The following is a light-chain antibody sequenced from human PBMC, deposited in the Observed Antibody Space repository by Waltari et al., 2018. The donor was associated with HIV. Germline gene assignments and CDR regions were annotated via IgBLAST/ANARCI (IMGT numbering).Light chain of an antibody. CDR1: ALPKQH. CDR2: EDN. Sequence: SYELTQPTSASVSPGQTARNTCSGNALPKQHAHWYPRKSGQAPVLVIYEDNKRPSGIPERFSGSSSGTMATLTISGAQVEDEADFYCYSTDTNSNHLFGGGTRLTVL. CDR3: YSTDTNSNHL. V-gene: IGLV3-10*01. J-gene: IGLJ2*01.